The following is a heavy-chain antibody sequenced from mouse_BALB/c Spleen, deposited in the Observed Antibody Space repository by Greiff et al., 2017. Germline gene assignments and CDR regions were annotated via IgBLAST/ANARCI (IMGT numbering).Heavy chain of an antibody. V-gene: IGHV1-4*01. J-gene: IGHJ1*01. CDR2: INPSSGYT. CDR3: ARSLRSWYFDV. CDR1: GYTFTSYT. Sequence: VQRVESGAELARPGASVKMSCKASGYTFTSYTMHWVKQRPGQGLEWIGYINPSSGYTEYNQKFKDKATLTADKSSSTAYMQLSSLTSEDSAVYYCARSLRSWYFDVWGAGTTVTVSS. D-gene: IGHD2-14*01.